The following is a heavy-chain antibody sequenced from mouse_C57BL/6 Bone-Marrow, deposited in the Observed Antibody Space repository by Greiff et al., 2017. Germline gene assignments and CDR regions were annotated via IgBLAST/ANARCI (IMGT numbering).Heavy chain of an antibody. J-gene: IGHJ2*01. V-gene: IGHV14-4*01. D-gene: IGHD2-1*01. CDR2: IDPENGDT. CDR1: GFNIKDDY. CDR3: TTDYYGKRYFDY. Sequence: VQLQQSGAELVRPGASVKLSCTASGFNIKDDYMHWVKQRPEQGLEWIGWIDPENGDTEYASKFQGKATITADTSSNTAYLQLSSLTSEDTAVYYCTTDYYGKRYFDYWGQGTTLTVSS.